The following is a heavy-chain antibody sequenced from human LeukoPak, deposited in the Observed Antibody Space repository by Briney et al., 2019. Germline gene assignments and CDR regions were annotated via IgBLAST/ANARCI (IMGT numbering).Heavy chain of an antibody. CDR1: GFTFSSYA. D-gene: IGHD5-12*01. CDR2: ISYDGSNK. J-gene: IGHJ4*02. Sequence: GGSLRLSRAASGFTFSSYAMHWVRQAPGKGLEWVAVISYDGSNKYYADSVKGRFTISRDNSKNTLYLQMNSLRAEDTAVYYCARVRGGYIHKDYFDYWGQGTLVTVSS. CDR3: ARVRGGYIHKDYFDY. V-gene: IGHV3-30*01.